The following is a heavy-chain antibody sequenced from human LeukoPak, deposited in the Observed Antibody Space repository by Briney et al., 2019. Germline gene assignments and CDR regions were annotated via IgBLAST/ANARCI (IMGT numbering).Heavy chain of an antibody. CDR2: IYYSGST. Sequence: PSETLSLTCTVSGGSISSGGYYWSWIRQHPGRGLEWIGYIYYSGSTYYNPSLKSRVTIPVDTSKNQFSLKLSSVTAADTAVYYCARYGYGDYVGYYYMDVWGKGTTVTVSS. V-gene: IGHV4-31*03. CDR1: GGSISSGGYY. CDR3: ARYGYGDYVGYYYMDV. D-gene: IGHD4-17*01. J-gene: IGHJ6*03.